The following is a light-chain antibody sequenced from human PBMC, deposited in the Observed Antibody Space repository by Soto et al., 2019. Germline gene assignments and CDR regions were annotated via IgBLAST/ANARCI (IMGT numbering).Light chain of an antibody. CDR2: GAN. J-gene: IGKJ4*01. CDR1: QSVSSSY. Sequence: EIVLTQSPGTLSLSPGERATPSCRASQSVSSSYLAWYQQKPGQAPRLLIYGANYRATGISDRFSGGGSGTDFTLTISRLDSDDFAVYYCQQHGTSPLTFGGGTKVEMK. V-gene: IGKV3-20*01. CDR3: QQHGTSPLT.